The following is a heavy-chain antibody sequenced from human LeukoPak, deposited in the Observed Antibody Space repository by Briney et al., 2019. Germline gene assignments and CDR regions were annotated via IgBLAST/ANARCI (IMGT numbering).Heavy chain of an antibody. CDR1: GGSISDYY. V-gene: IGHV4-59*12. CDR2: IYYSGST. CDR3: ARDRQLLEPSFDP. D-gene: IGHD1-1*01. J-gene: IGHJ5*02. Sequence: SETLSLTCTVSGGSISDYYWSWIRQPPGKGLEWIGYIYYSGSTNYNPSLESRVTISIDTSKNQFYLKLTSVAAADTAVYYCARDRQLLEPSFDPWGQGTLVTVSS.